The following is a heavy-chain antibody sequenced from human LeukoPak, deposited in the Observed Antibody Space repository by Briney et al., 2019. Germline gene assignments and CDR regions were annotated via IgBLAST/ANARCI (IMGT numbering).Heavy chain of an antibody. CDR3: ARSSESSWYDVGY. D-gene: IGHD6-13*01. Sequence: TLSLTCTVSGGSISSGGYYWSWIRQHPGQGLEWIGYVRYGGSTYYNPSLKSRVTISVDTSKNQFSLKLSSVTAADTAVYYCARSSESSWYDVGYWGQGTLVTVST. J-gene: IGHJ4*02. CDR1: GGSISSGGYY. V-gene: IGHV4-31*03. CDR2: VRYGGST.